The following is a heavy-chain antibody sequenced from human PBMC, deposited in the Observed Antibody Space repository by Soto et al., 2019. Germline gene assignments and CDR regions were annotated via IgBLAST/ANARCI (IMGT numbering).Heavy chain of an antibody. J-gene: IGHJ4*02. Sequence: EVQLLESGGGLVQPGGSLRLSCAASGFTFSTYAMSWVRQAPGKGLEWVSAISANSASIFYTDSVKGRFTISRDISKNALYLQMNSLRVEDTAVYYCAKELGDFLPFDYWGQGTLVTVSS. CDR3: AKELGDFLPFDY. D-gene: IGHD4-17*01. CDR1: GFTFSTYA. CDR2: ISANSASI. V-gene: IGHV3-23*01.